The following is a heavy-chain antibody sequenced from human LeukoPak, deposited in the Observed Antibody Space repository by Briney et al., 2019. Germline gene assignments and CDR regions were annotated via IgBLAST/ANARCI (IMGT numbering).Heavy chain of an antibody. D-gene: IGHD3-22*01. J-gene: IGHJ4*02. CDR1: GFTFSSYA. CDR2: ISGSGGST. CDR3: AKLPRVTMIVVANFDY. Sequence: GGSLRLSCAASGFTFSSYAMSWVRQAPGKGLEWVSAISGSGGSTHYADSVKGRFAISRDNSKNTLYLQMNSLRAEDTAVYYCAKLPRVTMIVVANFDYWGQGTLVTVSS. V-gene: IGHV3-23*01.